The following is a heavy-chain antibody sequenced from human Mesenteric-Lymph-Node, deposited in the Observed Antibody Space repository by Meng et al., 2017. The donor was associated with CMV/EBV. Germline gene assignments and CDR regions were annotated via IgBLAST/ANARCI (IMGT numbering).Heavy chain of an antibody. J-gene: IGHJ4*02. Sequence: SCKASGGTFSSYAISWVRQAPGQGLEWMGRISTYNGNTNYAQKLQGRVTMTTDTSTSTAYMELRSLRSDDTAVYYCARDPGSGRGFDYWGQGTLVTVSS. D-gene: IGHD3-10*01. V-gene: IGHV1-18*01. CDR2: ISTYNGNT. CDR3: ARDPGSGRGFDY. CDR1: GGTFSSYA.